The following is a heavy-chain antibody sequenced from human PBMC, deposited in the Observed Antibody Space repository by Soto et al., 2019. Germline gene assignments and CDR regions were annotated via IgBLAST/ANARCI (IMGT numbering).Heavy chain of an antibody. Sequence: QVQLVQSGAEVKKPGASVKVSCKASGYTFTSDGISWVRQAPGQGLEWMGGISAYNGNTNYAQNLQGRVTMNTDTSTSTAYMKLRSLGSDDTALYYCARDAAVGLFDYWGEGTLVSVSS. CDR2: ISAYNGNT. V-gene: IGHV1-18*01. J-gene: IGHJ4*02. D-gene: IGHD1-26*01. CDR3: ARDAAVGLFDY. CDR1: GYTFTSDG.